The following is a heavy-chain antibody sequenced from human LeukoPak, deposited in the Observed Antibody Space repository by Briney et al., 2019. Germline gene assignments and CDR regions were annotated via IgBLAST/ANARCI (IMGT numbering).Heavy chain of an antibody. CDR3: VRDFGTSDYYFDY. J-gene: IGHJ4*02. D-gene: IGHD2-21*02. Sequence: GSLRLSCAASGFTFSSHWMHWVRQAPGKGLVWVSHIKSDGSSTNYADSVKGRFTISRDNAKNTAHLQMNSRRAEDTAVYYCVRDFGTSDYYFDYWGQGTLVTVSS. CDR2: IKSDGSST. V-gene: IGHV3-74*01. CDR1: GFTFSSHW.